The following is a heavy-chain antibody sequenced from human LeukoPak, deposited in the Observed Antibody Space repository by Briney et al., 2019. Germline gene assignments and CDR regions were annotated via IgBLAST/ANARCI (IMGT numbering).Heavy chain of an antibody. D-gene: IGHD2-15*01. CDR1: GYTFTGYY. Sequence: ASVKVSCKASGYTFTGYYMHWVRQAPGQGLEWMGWINTNSGGTNYAQKFQGRVTMTRDTSISTAYMELSRLGSDDTAVYYCASGREYCSGGSCYSSDDAFDIWGQGTMVTVSS. V-gene: IGHV1-2*02. CDR2: INTNSGGT. J-gene: IGHJ3*02. CDR3: ASGREYCSGGSCYSSDDAFDI.